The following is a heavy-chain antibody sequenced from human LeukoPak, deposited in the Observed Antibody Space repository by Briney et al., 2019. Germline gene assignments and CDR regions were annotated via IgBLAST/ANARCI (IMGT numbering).Heavy chain of an antibody. CDR2: IRSKAYGGTT. J-gene: IGHJ4*02. V-gene: IGHV3-49*04. CDR1: GFTFGDYA. CDR3: TNSLLLGYCSGGSCYADFDY. D-gene: IGHD2-15*01. Sequence: GGSLRLSCTASGFTFGDYAMSWVRQAPGKGREWVGFIRSKAYGGTTEYAASVKGRFTISRDDSKSIAYLQMNSLKTEETAVYYCTNSLLLGYCSGGSCYADFDYWGQGTLVTVSS.